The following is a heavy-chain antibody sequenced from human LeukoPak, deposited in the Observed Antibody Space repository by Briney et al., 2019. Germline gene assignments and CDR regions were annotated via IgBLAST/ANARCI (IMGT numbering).Heavy chain of an antibody. J-gene: IGHJ5*02. CDR3: AKDSNYDFLSGEQFDP. V-gene: IGHV3-23*01. Sequence: GGSLRLSCAASGFTFSSYAMSWVRQAPGKGLEWVSAISGSGGSTYYADSVKGRFTISRDNSKNTLYLQMNSLRAEDTAVYYCAKDSNYDFLSGEQFDPWGQGTLVTVSS. CDR2: ISGSGGST. CDR1: GFTFSSYA. D-gene: IGHD3-3*01.